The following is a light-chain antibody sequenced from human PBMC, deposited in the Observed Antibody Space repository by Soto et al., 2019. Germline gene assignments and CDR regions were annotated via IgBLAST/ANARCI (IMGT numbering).Light chain of an antibody. Sequence: QPVLTQPPSASGTPGQTVTISCSGSRSNIGRYSVNWYQQLPGRAPKLLLYGTDQRPSGVPDRFSGSASGTSASLAISGLQSEDEADYYCAAWDDTLSGRVFGGGTKLTVL. CDR2: GTD. CDR1: RSNIGRYS. J-gene: IGLJ2*01. CDR3: AAWDDTLSGRV. V-gene: IGLV1-44*01.